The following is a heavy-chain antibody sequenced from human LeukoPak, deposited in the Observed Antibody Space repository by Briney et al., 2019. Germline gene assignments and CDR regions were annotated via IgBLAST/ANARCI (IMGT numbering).Heavy chain of an antibody. D-gene: IGHD6-6*01. V-gene: IGHV3-30*18. CDR3: AKMLYSSSSEALYYYYYGMDV. CDR1: GFTFSSYG. CDR2: ISYDGSNK. Sequence: GGSLRLSCAASGFTFSSYGMHWVRQAPGKGLEWVAVISYDGSNKYYADSVKGRFTISRDNSKNTLYLQMNSLRAGDTAVYYCAKMLYSSSSEALYYYYYGMDVWGQGTTVTVSS. J-gene: IGHJ6*02.